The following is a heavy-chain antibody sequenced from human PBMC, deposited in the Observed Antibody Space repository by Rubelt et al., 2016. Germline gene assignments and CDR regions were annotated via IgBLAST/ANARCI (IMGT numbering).Heavy chain of an antibody. CDR2: IYYSGSA. D-gene: IGHD6-19*01. J-gene: IGHJ4*02. CDR3: ARDPRSGWYGSDY. Sequence: QLQLQESGPGLVKPSETLSLPCTVSGDSISSYYWSWIRQPPGKGLEWIGSIYYSGSANYNPSLKSRVPITVDTSNNLFSLKLSSVTAADTAVYYGARDPRSGWYGSDYWGQGTLVTVSS. CDR1: GDSISSYY. V-gene: IGHV4-59*01.